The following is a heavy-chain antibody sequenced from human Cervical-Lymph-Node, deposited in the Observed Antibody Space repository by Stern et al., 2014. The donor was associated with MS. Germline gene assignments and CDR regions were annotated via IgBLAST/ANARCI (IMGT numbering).Heavy chain of an antibody. D-gene: IGHD3-16*01. Sequence: VQLVESGGGVVQPRWSLRLSCAASGFTFSAYGMHWVRQAPGKGLEWVDVISFDGRNKKYADSVKGRFTISRDNSKNTLHLEMNSLRAEDTAVYYCVKDGKYFDYVWGSYGDYWGQGTLVTVTS. J-gene: IGHJ4*02. CDR2: ISFDGRNK. CDR3: VKDGKYFDYVWGSYGDY. V-gene: IGHV3-30*18. CDR1: GFTFSAYG.